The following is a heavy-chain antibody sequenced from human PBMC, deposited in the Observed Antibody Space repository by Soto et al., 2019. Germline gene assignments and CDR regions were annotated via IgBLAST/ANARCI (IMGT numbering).Heavy chain of an antibody. D-gene: IGHD3-3*01. Sequence: PSETLSLTCTVSGGSISSSSYYWGWIRQPPGKGLEWIGSIYYGGSTYYNPSLKSRVTISVDTSKNQFSLKLSSVTAADTAVYFCATHLLEWLLTLAGWFDPWGQGTLVTVS. CDR1: GGSISSSSYY. CDR3: ATHLLEWLLTLAGWFDP. CDR2: IYYGGST. V-gene: IGHV4-39*01. J-gene: IGHJ5*02.